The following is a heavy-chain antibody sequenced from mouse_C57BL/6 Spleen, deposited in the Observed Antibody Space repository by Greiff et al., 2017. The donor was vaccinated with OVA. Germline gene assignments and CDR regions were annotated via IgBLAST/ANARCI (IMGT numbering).Heavy chain of an antibody. D-gene: IGHD3-2*02. CDR3: ARSTSGPWDY. V-gene: IGHV1-81*01. CDR1: GYTFTSYG. J-gene: IGHJ2*01. Sequence: QVQLKESGAELARPGASVKLSCKASGYTFTSYGISWVKQRTGQGLEWIGEIYPRSGNTYYNEKFKGKATLTADKSSSTAYMELRSLTSEDSAVYFCARSTSGPWDYWGQGTTLTVSS. CDR2: IYPRSGNT.